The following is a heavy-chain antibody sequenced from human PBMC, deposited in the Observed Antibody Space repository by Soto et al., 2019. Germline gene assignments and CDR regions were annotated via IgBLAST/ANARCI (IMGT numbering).Heavy chain of an antibody. J-gene: IGHJ3*01. CDR3: ARGPYGFDF. CDR1: GDSFSSAFYS. Sequence: QLQLQESGSGLVKPSQTLSLTCAVSGDSFSSAFYSWGWIRQPPGKALEWIGYIFHTGRTDYNPSLRSRVNISADMSKNQFSLRLTSVTAADTAVYYCARGPYGFDFWGPGTMVTVSS. V-gene: IGHV4-30-2*01. CDR2: IFHTGRT.